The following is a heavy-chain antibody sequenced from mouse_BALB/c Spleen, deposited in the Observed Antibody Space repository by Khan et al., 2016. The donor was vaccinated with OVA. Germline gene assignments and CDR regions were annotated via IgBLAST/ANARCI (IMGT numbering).Heavy chain of an antibody. CDR2: INTYTGEP. J-gene: IGHJ4*01. Sequence: QIQLVQSGPELKKPGETVKISCKASGHTFTNFGMNWVKQAPGKGLKWMGWINTYTGEPTYADDFNGRFAFSLEASASTAYLQINNLTNEDTATXFCARPPYFSYAMDNWGQGTSVTGSS. CDR1: GHTFTNFG. CDR3: ARPPYFSYAMDN. D-gene: IGHD2-10*01. V-gene: IGHV9-3-1*01.